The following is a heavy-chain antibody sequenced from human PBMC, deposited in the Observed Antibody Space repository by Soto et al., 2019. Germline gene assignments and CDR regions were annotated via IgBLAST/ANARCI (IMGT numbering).Heavy chain of an antibody. J-gene: IGHJ6*02. D-gene: IGHD3-22*01. CDR3: ARDSGDSSGYYFYYYYGMDV. Sequence: QVQLVQSGAEVKKPGSSVKVSCKASGGTFSSYAISWVRQAPGQGLEWMGGIIPIFGTANYAQKFQGRVTLTADESTSTAYMELSSLRSEDTAVYYCARDSGDSSGYYFYYYYGMDVWGQGTTVTVSS. CDR1: GGTFSSYA. V-gene: IGHV1-69*01. CDR2: IIPIFGTA.